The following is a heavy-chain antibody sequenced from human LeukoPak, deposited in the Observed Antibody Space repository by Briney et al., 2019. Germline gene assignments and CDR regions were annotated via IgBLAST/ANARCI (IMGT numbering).Heavy chain of an antibody. J-gene: IGHJ4*02. CDR1: GFTFSDYY. D-gene: IGHD3-22*01. V-gene: IGHV3-11*04. CDR2: ISSRGSTI. CDR3: ARDKWDDYYDSSGPIQNDY. Sequence: GGSLRLSCAASGFTFSDYYMSWMRRARGKGLEWVSYISSRGSTIYYADSVKGRFTISRDNAKNSLYLQMNSLRAEDTAVYYCARDKWDDYYDSSGPIQNDYWGQGTLVTVSS.